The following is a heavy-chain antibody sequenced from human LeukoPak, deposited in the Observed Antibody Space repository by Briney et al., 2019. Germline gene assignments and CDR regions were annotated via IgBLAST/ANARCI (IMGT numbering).Heavy chain of an antibody. CDR1: GFAFRGYT. Sequence: GGSLGLSCAASGFAFRGYTMSWVRQAPGKGLVWVSRINSDGSSTSYADSVKGRFTISRDNAKNTLYLQMNSLRAEDTAVYYCASGSDDILTGCYTDYFDYWGQGTLVTVSS. CDR3: ASGSDDILTGCYTDYFDY. D-gene: IGHD3-9*01. V-gene: IGHV3-74*01. J-gene: IGHJ4*02. CDR2: INSDGSST.